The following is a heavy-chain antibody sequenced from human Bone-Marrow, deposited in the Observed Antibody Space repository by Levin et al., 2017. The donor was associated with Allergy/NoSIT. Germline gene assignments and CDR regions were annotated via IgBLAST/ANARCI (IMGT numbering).Heavy chain of an antibody. CDR2: IFWDDDK. J-gene: IGHJ4*02. CDR3: SHTFDPSYYFDY. Sequence: ESGPTLVKPTQTLTLTCTFSGFSLSTTGVGVGWIRQPPGKALEWLALIFWDDDKRYSPSLKSRLTVTKNTSKNQVVLTMTNMDPVDTATYFCSHTFDPSYYFDYWGQGTLVTVSS. CDR1: GFSLSTTGVG. V-gene: IGHV2-5*02.